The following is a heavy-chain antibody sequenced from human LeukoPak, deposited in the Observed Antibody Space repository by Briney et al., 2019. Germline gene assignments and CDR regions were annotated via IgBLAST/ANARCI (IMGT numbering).Heavy chain of an antibody. CDR1: GYRFSDYW. CDR2: IYPDDSNT. CDR3: ARRGGRIPSPLFDY. Sequence: GEALKIPCKGSGYRFSDYWIGWVRQVPGRGLEWMGIIYPDDSNTRYSPSFQGQVTLSTDKSTNTAYLQWSSLEASDSAVYYCARRGGRIPSPLFDYWGQGTQVTVSS. J-gene: IGHJ4*02. V-gene: IGHV5-51*01. D-gene: IGHD1-26*01.